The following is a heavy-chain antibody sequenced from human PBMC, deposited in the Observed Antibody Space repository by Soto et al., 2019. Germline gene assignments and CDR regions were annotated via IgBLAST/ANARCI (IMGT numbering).Heavy chain of an antibody. V-gene: IGHV3-23*01. Sequence: VQLLESGGGLVQPGGSLRLACEVSGFTFSSYAMSWVRQSPGKGLEWVAVISGTGVSSQYADSVKGRFTISRDNSKNTLYLQMNSLRAEDTAVYYCARDVESGSSQYYYYYYGMDVWGQGTTVTVSS. J-gene: IGHJ6*02. CDR1: GFTFSSYA. CDR2: ISGTGVSS. D-gene: IGHD1-26*01. CDR3: ARDVESGSSQYYYYYYGMDV.